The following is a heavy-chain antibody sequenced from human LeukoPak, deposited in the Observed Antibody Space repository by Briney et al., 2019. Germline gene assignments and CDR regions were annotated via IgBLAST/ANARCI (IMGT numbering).Heavy chain of an antibody. V-gene: IGHV3-30*18. CDR3: AKDSSSSGAFDY. Sequence: VAVISYDGSNKYYADSVKGRFTISRDNSKNTLYLQMNSLRAEDTAVYYCAKDSSSSGAFDYWGQGTLVTVSS. J-gene: IGHJ4*02. CDR2: ISYDGSNK. D-gene: IGHD6-6*01.